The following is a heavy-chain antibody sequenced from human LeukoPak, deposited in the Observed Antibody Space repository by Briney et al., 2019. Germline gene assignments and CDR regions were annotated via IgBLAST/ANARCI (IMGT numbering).Heavy chain of an antibody. V-gene: IGHV1-69*13. CDR2: IIPIFGTA. Sequence: SVKVSCKASGGTFSSYAISWVRQAPGQGLEWMGGIIPIFGTANYAQKFQGRVTITADESTSTAYMELSSLRSEDTAVYYCARAKYYDFWSGSGVYYYYGMDVWGHGTTVTVSS. CDR3: ARAKYYDFWSGSGVYYYYGMDV. CDR1: GGTFSSYA. D-gene: IGHD3-3*01. J-gene: IGHJ6*02.